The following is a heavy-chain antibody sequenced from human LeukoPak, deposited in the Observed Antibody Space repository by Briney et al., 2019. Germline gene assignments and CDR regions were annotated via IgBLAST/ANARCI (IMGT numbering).Heavy chain of an antibody. CDR2: IIPILGIA. Sequence: KVSCKASGGTFSSYTISWVRQAPGQGLEWMGRIIPILGIANHAQKFQGRVTITADKSTSTAYMELSSLRSEDTAVYYCARRDGYNPFDYWGQGTLVTVSS. D-gene: IGHD5-24*01. V-gene: IGHV1-69*02. J-gene: IGHJ4*02. CDR3: ARRDGYNPFDY. CDR1: GGTFSSYT.